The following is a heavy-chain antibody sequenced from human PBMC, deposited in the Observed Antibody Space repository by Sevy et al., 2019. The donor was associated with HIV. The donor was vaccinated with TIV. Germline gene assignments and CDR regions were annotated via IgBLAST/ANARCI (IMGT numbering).Heavy chain of an antibody. CDR1: GFTFSSYD. Sequence: GGSLRLSCAGSGFTFSSYDMNWVHQAPGKGLEWISKISSSGSSIYYADSVKGRFTIAGDNAKNSLNLQMNSLRAEDTALYYCARNGGAYDTGFDPWGQGTLVTVSS. V-gene: IGHV3-48*03. J-gene: IGHJ5*02. D-gene: IGHD3-22*01. CDR3: ARNGGAYDTGFDP. CDR2: ISSSGSSI.